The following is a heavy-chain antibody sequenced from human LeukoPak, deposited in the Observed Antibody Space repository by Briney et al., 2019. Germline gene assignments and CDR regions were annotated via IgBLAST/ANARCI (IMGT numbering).Heavy chain of an antibody. J-gene: IGHJ2*01. D-gene: IGHD3-3*01. CDR3: ARDFWAHWYFDL. Sequence: PGGSLRLSCAASGFTFSSYTMNWVRQAPGKGLEWVAAISSSSRDIFYADSVKGRFSISRDNTQNSLSLQMSSLKAEDTAVYYCARDFWAHWYFDLWGRGTLVTVSS. CDR2: ISSSSRDI. CDR1: GFTFSSYT. V-gene: IGHV3-21*01.